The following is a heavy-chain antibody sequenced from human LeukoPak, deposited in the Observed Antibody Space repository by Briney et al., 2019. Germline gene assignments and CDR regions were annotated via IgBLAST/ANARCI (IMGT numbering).Heavy chain of an antibody. J-gene: IGHJ6*02. CDR2: ISAYNGNT. V-gene: IGHV1-18*01. CDR3: ARYGCSSTSCYYGMDV. D-gene: IGHD2-2*01. Sequence: EASVKVSCKASGYTFTSYGISWVRQAPGQGLEWMGWISAYNGNTNYAQKLQGRVTMTTDTSMSTAYMELRSLRSDDTAVYYCARYGCSSTSCYYGMDVWGQGTTVTVSS. CDR1: GYTFTSYG.